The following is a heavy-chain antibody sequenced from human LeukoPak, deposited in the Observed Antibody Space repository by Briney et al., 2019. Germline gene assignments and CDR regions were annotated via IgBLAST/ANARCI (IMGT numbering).Heavy chain of an antibody. CDR1: GYTFTGYY. J-gene: IGHJ4*02. CDR3: ATIDDILTGYYEKPFDY. Sequence: ASVKVSCKASGYTFTGYYMHWVRQAPGQGLEWMGWINPNSGDTNYAQKFQGRVTMTRDTSISTAYMELSRLGSDDTAVYYCATIDDILTGYYEKPFDYWGQGTLVTVSS. CDR2: INPNSGDT. V-gene: IGHV1-2*02. D-gene: IGHD3-9*01.